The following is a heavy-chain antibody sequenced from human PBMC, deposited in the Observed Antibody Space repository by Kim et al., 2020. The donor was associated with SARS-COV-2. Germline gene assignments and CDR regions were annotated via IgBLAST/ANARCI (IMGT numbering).Heavy chain of an antibody. J-gene: IGHJ5*02. CDR2: IIPIFGTA. CDR3: ARDLHYDSSGYYRGGNWFDP. V-gene: IGHV1-69*13. D-gene: IGHD3-22*01. CDR1: GGTFSSYA. Sequence: SVKVSCKASGGTFSSYAISWVRQAPGQGLEWMGGIIPIFGTANYAQKFQGRVTITADESTSTAYMELSSLRSEDTAVYYCARDLHYDSSGYYRGGNWFDPWGQGTLVTVSS.